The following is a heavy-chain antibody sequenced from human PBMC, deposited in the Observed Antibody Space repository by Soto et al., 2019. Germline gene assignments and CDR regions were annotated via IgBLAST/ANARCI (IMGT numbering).Heavy chain of an antibody. CDR1: GFTFRDFA. Sequence: GGSLRLSCAPSGFTFRDFAMIWVRQAPGKRLEWVSAISGSGETPYYADSVKGRFIISRDNSKNTLYLQMNSLRAEDTAVYYCAKVTILTGYLYWGQGTLVTVSS. CDR3: AKVTILTGYLY. D-gene: IGHD3-9*01. V-gene: IGHV3-23*01. CDR2: ISGSGETP. J-gene: IGHJ4*02.